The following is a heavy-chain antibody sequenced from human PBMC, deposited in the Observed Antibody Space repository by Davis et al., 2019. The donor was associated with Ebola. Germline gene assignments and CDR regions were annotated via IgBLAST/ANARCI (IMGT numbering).Heavy chain of an antibody. CDR1: GFTFSNYD. CDR3: VSGIVGAFDY. Sequence: PGGSLRLSCAASGFTFSNYDMTWVRQAPGKGLDWVSRISSNGGTTYYADSVRGRFTISRDNSKNTLYLQIGSLRAEDTAVYYCVSGIVGAFDYWGQGTLVTVSS. V-gene: IGHV3-23*01. J-gene: IGHJ4*02. D-gene: IGHD1-26*01. CDR2: ISSNGGTT.